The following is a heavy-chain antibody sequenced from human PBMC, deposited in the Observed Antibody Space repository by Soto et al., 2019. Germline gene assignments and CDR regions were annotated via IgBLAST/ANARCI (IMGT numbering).Heavy chain of an antibody. CDR2: IIPIFGTA. CDR1: GGTFSSYA. Sequence: QVQLVQYGAEVKKPGSSVKVSCKASGGTFSSYAISWVRQAPGQGLEWMGGIIPIFGTANYAQKFQGRVTITADESTSTAYMELSSLRSEDTAVYYCARNRDIVVVPAAIFRAHYYYGMDVWGQGTTVTVSS. CDR3: ARNRDIVVVPAAIFRAHYYYGMDV. D-gene: IGHD2-2*01. J-gene: IGHJ6*02. V-gene: IGHV1-69*01.